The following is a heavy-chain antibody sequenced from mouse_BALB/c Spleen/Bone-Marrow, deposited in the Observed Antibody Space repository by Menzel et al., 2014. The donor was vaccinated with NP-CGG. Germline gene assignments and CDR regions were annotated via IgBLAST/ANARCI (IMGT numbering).Heavy chain of an antibody. V-gene: IGHV4-1*02. Sequence: EVQLVESGGGLVQPGGSLNLSCAASGFDFSGFWMGWVRQAPGKGLEWIGEINPDSSTINYAPSLKDRFVISRDNAKNTLYLQVSKVRSEDTALYYCARLGYYGGFAYWGQGTLVTVSA. D-gene: IGHD2-3*01. CDR1: GFDFSGFW. J-gene: IGHJ3*01. CDR3: ARLGYYGGFAY. CDR2: INPDSSTI.